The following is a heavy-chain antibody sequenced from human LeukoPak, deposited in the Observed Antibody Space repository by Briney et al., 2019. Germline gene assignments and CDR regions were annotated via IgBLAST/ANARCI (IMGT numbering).Heavy chain of an antibody. CDR1: GGTFSSYA. Sequence: SVKVSCKASGGTFSSYAIGWVRQAPGQGLEWMGRIIPIFGTANYAQKFQGRVTITTDESTSTAYMELSSLRSEDTAVYYCARDRKATWRAFDIWGQGTMVTVSS. J-gene: IGHJ3*02. CDR3: ARDRKATWRAFDI. V-gene: IGHV1-69*05. D-gene: IGHD5-24*01. CDR2: IIPIFGTA.